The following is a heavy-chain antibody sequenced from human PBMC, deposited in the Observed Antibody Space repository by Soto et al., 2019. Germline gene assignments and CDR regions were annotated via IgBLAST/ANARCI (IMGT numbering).Heavy chain of an antibody. V-gene: IGHV4-4*02. CDR1: GSSINSSNW. CDR2: IYQSGST. CDR3: ARRYFYENQGDFDV. Sequence: PSETLSLTCAVSGSSINSSNWWSWVRQSPGKGLEWMGEIYQSGSTKYNPSFRSRFTVSIDKCKSQFSLKLTSVTAADSAVYYCARRYFYENQGDFDVWDQGTKVTVSS. J-gene: IGHJ3*01. D-gene: IGHD3-22*01.